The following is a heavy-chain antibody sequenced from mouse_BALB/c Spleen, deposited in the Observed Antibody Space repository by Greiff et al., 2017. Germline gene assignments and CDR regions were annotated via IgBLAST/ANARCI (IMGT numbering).Heavy chain of an antibody. CDR1: GFNIKDYY. V-gene: IGHV14-4*02. Sequence: VQLQQSGAELVRSGASVKLSCTASGFNIKDYYMHWVKQRPEQGLEWIGWIDPENGDTEYAPKFQGKATMTADTSSNTAYLQLSSLTSEDTAVYYCNAGDRFAYWGQGTLVTVSA. D-gene: IGHD3-3*01. CDR3: NAGDRFAY. J-gene: IGHJ3*01. CDR2: IDPENGDT.